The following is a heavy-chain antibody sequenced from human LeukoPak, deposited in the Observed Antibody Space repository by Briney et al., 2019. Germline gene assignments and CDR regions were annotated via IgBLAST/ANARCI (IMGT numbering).Heavy chain of an antibody. Sequence: GSLRLSCAASGLTFSSYAMHWVRQAPGKGLEWVAVISYDGSNKYYADSVKGQFTISRDNSKNTLYLQMNSLRAEDTAVYYCARDLDAFDIWGQGTMVTVSS. J-gene: IGHJ3*02. V-gene: IGHV3-30-3*01. CDR2: ISYDGSNK. CDR3: ARDLDAFDI. CDR1: GLTFSSYA.